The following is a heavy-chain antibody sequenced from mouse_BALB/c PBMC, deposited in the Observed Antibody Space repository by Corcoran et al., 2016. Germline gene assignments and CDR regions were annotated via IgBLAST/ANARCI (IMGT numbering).Heavy chain of an antibody. Sequence: EVQLQQSGPELVKPGASVKMSCKASGYTFTDYYMKWMKQSLGKSLEWIGDVNPNNGDTNYDQKFKGKATLTVDKSSSTAYMQLNSLTSEDSAVYYFARDRDWYFDVWGAGTTVTVSS. CDR3: ARDRDWYFDV. CDR1: GYTFTDYY. V-gene: IGHV1-26*01. D-gene: IGHD2-14*01. J-gene: IGHJ1*01. CDR2: VNPNNGDT.